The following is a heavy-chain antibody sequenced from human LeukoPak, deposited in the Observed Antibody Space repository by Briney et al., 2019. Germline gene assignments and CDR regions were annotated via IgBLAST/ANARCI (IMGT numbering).Heavy chain of an antibody. Sequence: ASVKVSCKASGYTFTSYYMHWVRQAPGQGLEWMGIINPRGGSTTYAQKFQGRVTITADKSTSTAYMELSSLRSEDTAVYYCARGGYYYDSSGYFDYWGQGTLVTVSS. D-gene: IGHD3-22*01. CDR1: GYTFTSYY. CDR3: ARGGYYYDSSGYFDY. J-gene: IGHJ4*02. CDR2: INPRGGST. V-gene: IGHV1-46*01.